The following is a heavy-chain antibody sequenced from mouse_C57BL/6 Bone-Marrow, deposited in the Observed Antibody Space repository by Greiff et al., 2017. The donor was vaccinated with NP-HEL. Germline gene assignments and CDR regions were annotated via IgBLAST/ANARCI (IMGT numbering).Heavy chain of an antibody. D-gene: IGHD3-3*01. Sequence: QVQLKQPGAELVKPGASVKMSCKASGYTFTSYWITWVKQRPGQGLEWIGEIDPSDSYTNYNQKFKGKSTLTVDKSSSTAYMQLSSLTSEDSAVYYCARAGDGGFDYWGQGTTLTVSS. CDR1: GYTFTSYW. CDR3: ARAGDGGFDY. CDR2: IDPSDSYT. V-gene: IGHV1-69*01. J-gene: IGHJ2*01.